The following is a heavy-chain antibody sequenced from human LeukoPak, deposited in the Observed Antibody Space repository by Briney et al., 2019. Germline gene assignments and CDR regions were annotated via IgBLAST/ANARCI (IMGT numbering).Heavy chain of an antibody. D-gene: IGHD3-3*01. CDR1: GFTFSSYW. Sequence: PGGSLRLSCAASGFTFSSYWMSWVRQAPGKGLEWVAKIKQDGSEKYYVDSVKGRFTISRDNAKNSLYLQMNSLRAEDTAVYYCAGEAYYDFWSGYPKRAFDIWGQGTMVTVSS. J-gene: IGHJ3*02. CDR2: IKQDGSEK. CDR3: AGEAYYDFWSGYPKRAFDI. V-gene: IGHV3-7*01.